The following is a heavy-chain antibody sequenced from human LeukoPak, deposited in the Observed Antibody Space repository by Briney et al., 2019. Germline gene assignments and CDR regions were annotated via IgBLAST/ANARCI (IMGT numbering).Heavy chain of an antibody. CDR3: TRQGSAVGATPGYYYGMDA. J-gene: IGHJ6*02. CDR2: IKNKANSYAT. Sequence: GGSLRLSCAASGFTFSGSAMHWVRQASGKGLERIGRIKNKANSYATAYAASVKGRFTISRDDSKNTAYLQMNSLKTEDTAVYYCTRQGSAVGATPGYYYGMDAWGQGTTVTVSS. CDR1: GFTFSGSA. D-gene: IGHD1-26*01. V-gene: IGHV3-73*01.